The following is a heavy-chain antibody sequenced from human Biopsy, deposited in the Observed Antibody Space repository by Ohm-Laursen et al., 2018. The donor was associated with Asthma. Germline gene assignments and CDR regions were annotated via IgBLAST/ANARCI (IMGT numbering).Heavy chain of an antibody. CDR3: ARTYYDFLTGQVKDVFGV. CDR1: GYNFISFA. Sequence: SVKVSCKPSGYNFISFAIHWVRQAPGQRLEWMGWVNTGNGDTKYSQKFQGRVTITRDTSASTAYMELRSLRPEDTATYYCARTYYDFLTGQVKDVFGVWGQGTMVTVSS. D-gene: IGHD3-9*01. V-gene: IGHV1-3*04. J-gene: IGHJ3*01. CDR2: VNTGNGDT.